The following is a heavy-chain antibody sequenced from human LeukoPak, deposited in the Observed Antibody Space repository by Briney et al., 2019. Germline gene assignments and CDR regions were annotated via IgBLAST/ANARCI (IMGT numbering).Heavy chain of an antibody. CDR2: ISSSGSTI. J-gene: IGHJ4*02. CDR1: GFTFSDYY. Sequence: PGGSLRLSCAASGFTFSDYYMSWIRQAPGKGLEWVSYISSSGSTIYYADSVKGRFTISRDNAKNSLYLQMNSLRAGDMAVYYCARDYYDILTGYRYFDYWGQGTLVTVSS. CDR3: ARDYYDILTGYRYFDY. D-gene: IGHD3-9*01. V-gene: IGHV3-11*01.